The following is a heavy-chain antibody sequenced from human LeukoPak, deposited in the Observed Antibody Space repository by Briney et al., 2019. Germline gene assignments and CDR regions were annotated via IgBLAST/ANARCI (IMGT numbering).Heavy chain of an antibody. V-gene: IGHV3-21*01. CDR3: ARASDSSSPYFDY. J-gene: IGHJ4*02. CDR1: GFTFDDYG. CDR2: ISSSSSYI. D-gene: IGHD6-13*01. Sequence: PGGSLRLSCAASGFTFDDYGMSWVRQAPGKGLEWVSSISSSSSYIYYADSVKGRFTISRDNAKNSLYLQMNSLRAEDTAVYYCARASDSSSPYFDYWGQGTLVTVSS.